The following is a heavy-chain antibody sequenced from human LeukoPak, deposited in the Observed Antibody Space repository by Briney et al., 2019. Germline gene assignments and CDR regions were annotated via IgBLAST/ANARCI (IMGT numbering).Heavy chain of an antibody. CDR1: GDSVSRNDAG. D-gene: IGHD3-22*01. CDR3: ARGGDSSGYYSFDY. J-gene: IGHJ4*02. V-gene: IGHV6-1*01. CDR2: TYYRSKYYN. Sequence: SQTLSLTCALSGDSVSRNDAGWNWIRQSPSRGLEWLGRTYYRSKYYNDYAVSVKSRITINPDTSKNQFSLQLNSVTPEDTAVYYCARGGDSSGYYSFDYWGQGTLVTVSS.